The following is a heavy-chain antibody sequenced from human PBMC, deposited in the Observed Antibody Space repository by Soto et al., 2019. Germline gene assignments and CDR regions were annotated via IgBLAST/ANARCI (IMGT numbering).Heavy chain of an antibody. CDR3: AGRCDGTNCLAHFDS. V-gene: IGHV1-69*06. Sequence: QVQLVQSGAEVKKPGSSVKVSCRASGGTFNNYVINWVRQAPGQGLEWMAGIIPIFGTPNYAQKFQGRVTITADKSTSTAYMELNSLRSEKRAVYYCAGRCDGTNCLAHFDSWGQGTLVTVS. CDR1: GGTFNNYV. D-gene: IGHD2-2*01. CDR2: IIPIFGTP. J-gene: IGHJ4*02.